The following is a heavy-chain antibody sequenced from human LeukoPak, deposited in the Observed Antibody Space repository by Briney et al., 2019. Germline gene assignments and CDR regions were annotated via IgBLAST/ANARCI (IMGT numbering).Heavy chain of an antibody. D-gene: IGHD1-26*01. CDR2: IYYSGST. J-gene: IGHJ3*02. CDR3: ARMDSGSYDAFDI. V-gene: IGHV4-39*07. CDR1: GGSISSSSYY. Sequence: PSETLSLTCTVSGGSISSSSYYWGWIRQPPGKGLEWIGSIYYSGSTYYNPSLKSRVTISVDTSKDQFSLKLSSVTAADTAVYYCARMDSGSYDAFDIWGQGTMVTVSS.